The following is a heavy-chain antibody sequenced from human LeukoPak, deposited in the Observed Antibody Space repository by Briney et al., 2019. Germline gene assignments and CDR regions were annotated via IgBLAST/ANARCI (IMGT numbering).Heavy chain of an antibody. V-gene: IGHV4-4*02. CDR2: IYHSGST. J-gene: IGHJ4*02. CDR1: GGSISSSNW. CDR3: AREVKYGSGSYSLPYFDY. D-gene: IGHD3-10*01. Sequence: PSETLSLTCAVSGGSISSSNWWSWVRQPPGKGLEWIGEIYHSGSTNYNPSLKSRVTISVDTSKNQFSLKLSSVTAADTAVYYCAREVKYGSGSYSLPYFDYWGQGTLVTVSS.